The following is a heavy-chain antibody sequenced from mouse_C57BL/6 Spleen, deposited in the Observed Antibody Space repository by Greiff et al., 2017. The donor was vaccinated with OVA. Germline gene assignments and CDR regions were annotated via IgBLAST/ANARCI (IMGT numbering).Heavy chain of an antibody. CDR2: IYPGDGDT. Sequence: QVHVKQSGPELVKPGASVKISCKASGYAFSSSWMNWVKQRPGKGLEWIGRIYPGDGDTNYNGKFKGKATLTADKSSSTAYMQLSSLTSEDSAVYFCELGPGYWGQGTTLTVSS. D-gene: IGHD4-1*01. CDR3: ELGPGY. J-gene: IGHJ2*01. V-gene: IGHV1-82*01. CDR1: GYAFSSSW.